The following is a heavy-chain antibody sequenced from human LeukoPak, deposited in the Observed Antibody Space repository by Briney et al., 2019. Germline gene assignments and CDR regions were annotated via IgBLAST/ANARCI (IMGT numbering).Heavy chain of an antibody. CDR2: IYYSGST. CDR3: ARSSHVLRYFDWLLPENYYYYYMDV. D-gene: IGHD3-9*01. Sequence: SETLSLTCTVSGGSISSSSYYWGWIRQSPGKGLEWIGSIYYSGSTYYNPSLKSRVTISVDTSKNQFSLKLSSVTAADTAVYYCARSSHVLRYFDWLLPENYYYYYMDVWGKGTTVTISS. J-gene: IGHJ6*03. V-gene: IGHV4-39*01. CDR1: GGSISSSSYY.